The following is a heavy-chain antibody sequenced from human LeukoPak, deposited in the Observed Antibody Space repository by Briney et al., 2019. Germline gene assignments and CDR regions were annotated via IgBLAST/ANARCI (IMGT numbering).Heavy chain of an antibody. CDR3: ARSSTTVVTPSWFDP. Sequence: GGSLRLSCAASGFTFSSYGMHWVRQAPGKGLEWVAVIWYDGSNKYYADSVKGRFTISRDNSKNTLHLQMNSLRAEDTAVYYCARSSTTVVTPSWFDPWGQGTLVTVSS. D-gene: IGHD4-23*01. CDR2: IWYDGSNK. CDR1: GFTFSSYG. J-gene: IGHJ5*02. V-gene: IGHV3-33*01.